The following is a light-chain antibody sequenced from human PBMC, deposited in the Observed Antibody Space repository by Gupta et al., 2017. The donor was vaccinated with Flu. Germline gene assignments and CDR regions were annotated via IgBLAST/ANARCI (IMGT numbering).Light chain of an antibody. CDR2: QDT. CDR3: QVWDSSTFI. V-gene: IGLV3-1*01. CDR1: RLEDKY. Sequence: SPRHTASITCSACRLEDKYVSWYQQKPGQPPVLVIFQDTKRSAGIPERFSGSNSGNTAALTIGGTQVMDEADYFCQVWDSSTFIFGGGTKLTVL. J-gene: IGLJ2*01.